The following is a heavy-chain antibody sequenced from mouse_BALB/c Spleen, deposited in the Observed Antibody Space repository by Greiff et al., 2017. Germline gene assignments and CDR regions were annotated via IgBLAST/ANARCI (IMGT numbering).Heavy chain of an antibody. Sequence: VQLQQSGPELVKPGASVKISCKASGYSFTGYFMNWVMQSHGKSLEWIGRINPYNGDTFYNQKFKGKATLTVDKSSSTAHMELRSLASEDSAVYYCAIGYFDYWGQGTTLTVSS. CDR1: GYSFTGYF. V-gene: IGHV1-20*02. J-gene: IGHJ2*01. CDR3: AIGYFDY. CDR2: INPYNGDT.